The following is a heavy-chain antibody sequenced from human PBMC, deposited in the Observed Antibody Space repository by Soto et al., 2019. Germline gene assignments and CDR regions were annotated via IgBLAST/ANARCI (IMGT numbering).Heavy chain of an antibody. CDR2: IVVGSGNT. D-gene: IGHD2-2*01. CDR1: GFTFTSSA. CDR3: AAETPYCSSTSCYMDV. Sequence: SVKVSCKASGFTFTSSAMQWVRQARGQRLEWIGWIVVGSGNTNYAQKFQERVTITRDMSTSTAYMELSSLRSEDTAVYYCAAETPYCSSTSCYMDVWGKGTTVTVSS. V-gene: IGHV1-58*02. J-gene: IGHJ6*03.